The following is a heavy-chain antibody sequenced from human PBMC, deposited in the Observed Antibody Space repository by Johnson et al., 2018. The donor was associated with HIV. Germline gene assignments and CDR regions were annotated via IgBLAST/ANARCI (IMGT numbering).Heavy chain of an antibody. J-gene: IGHJ3*02. V-gene: IGHV3-20*04. D-gene: IGHD1-26*01. Sequence: VQLVESGGGLVKPGGSLRLSCAVSGFTFRNAWVSWVRQAPGKGLEWVSGINWNGGSTGYADSVKGRFTISRDNAKNSLYLQMNSLRAEDTALYYCARDGPRGSYGAFDIWGQGTMVTVSS. CDR3: ARDGPRGSYGAFDI. CDR1: GFTFRNAW. CDR2: INWNGGST.